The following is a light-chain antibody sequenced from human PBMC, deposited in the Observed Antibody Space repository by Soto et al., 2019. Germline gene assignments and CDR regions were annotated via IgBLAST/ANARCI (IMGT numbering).Light chain of an antibody. CDR2: DVS. CDR1: SSDVGGYNY. Sequence: QSALTQPASVSGSPGQSITISCTGTSSDVGGYNYVSWYQQHPGKAPKLMIYDVSNRPSGVSNRFSGSKSGNTASLTISGLQAEDEADYYCSSYTSSCRYVFGTGTKVTVL. CDR3: SSYTSSCRYV. J-gene: IGLJ1*01. V-gene: IGLV2-14*01.